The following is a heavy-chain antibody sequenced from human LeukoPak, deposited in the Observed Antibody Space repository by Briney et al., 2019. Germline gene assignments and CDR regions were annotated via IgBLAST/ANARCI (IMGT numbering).Heavy chain of an antibody. CDR1: GFTLSSYG. D-gene: IGHD3-10*01. J-gene: IGHJ6*02. Sequence: GGSLRLSCAASGFTLSSYGMSWVRQAPGKGLEWVSAISGSDGSTFYADSVKGRFTISRDNSKNTLSLQMNSLRVEDTAVYYCAKGITMVRGVERRYYGMDVWGQGTTVTVSS. CDR2: ISGSDGST. V-gene: IGHV3-23*01. CDR3: AKGITMVRGVERRYYGMDV.